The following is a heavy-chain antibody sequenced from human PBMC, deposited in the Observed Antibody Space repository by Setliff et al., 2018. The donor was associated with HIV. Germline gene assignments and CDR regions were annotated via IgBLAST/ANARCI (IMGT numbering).Heavy chain of an antibody. CDR1: GGSFSGYY. D-gene: IGHD1-26*01. Sequence: PSETLSLICAVYGGSFSGYYWTWIRQPPGKGLEWIGEINHSGSTNYNPSFKRRLTISVDTSKNQFSLKLSSVTAADTAVYYCARGLMGATTNGFFDSWGEGTLVTVSS. V-gene: IGHV4-34*01. J-gene: IGHJ4*02. CDR2: INHSGST. CDR3: ARGLMGATTNGFFDS.